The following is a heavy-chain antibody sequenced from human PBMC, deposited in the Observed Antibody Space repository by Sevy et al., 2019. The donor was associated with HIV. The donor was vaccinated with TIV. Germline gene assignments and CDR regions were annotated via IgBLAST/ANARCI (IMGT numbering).Heavy chain of an antibody. CDR2: ISYDGSNK. Sequence: AGGSLRLSCAASGFTFSSYGMHWVRQAPGKGLEWVAVISYDGSNKYYADSVKGRFTISRDNSKNTLYLQMNSLRAEDTAVYYCAKGWNRFDYWGQGTLVTVSS. CDR3: AKGWNRFDY. CDR1: GFTFSSYG. V-gene: IGHV3-30*18. D-gene: IGHD1-1*01. J-gene: IGHJ4*02.